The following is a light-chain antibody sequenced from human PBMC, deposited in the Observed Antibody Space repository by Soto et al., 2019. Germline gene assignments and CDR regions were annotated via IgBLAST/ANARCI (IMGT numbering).Light chain of an antibody. CDR3: SSYTGSTTLV. Sequence: QSVLTQPASVSGSPGQSITISCTGTSSDVGGYNYVSWYQQHPGKAPKLMIYEVSNRPSGVSNRFSGSKSGNTASLTISGPQAEDEADYYYSSYTGSTTLVLGTGTKLTVL. CDR2: EVS. J-gene: IGLJ1*01. V-gene: IGLV2-14*01. CDR1: SSDVGGYNY.